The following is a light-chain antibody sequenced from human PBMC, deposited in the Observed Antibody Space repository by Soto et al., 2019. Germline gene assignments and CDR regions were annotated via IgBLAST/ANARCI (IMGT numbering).Light chain of an antibody. CDR1: QSINNW. J-gene: IGKJ2*01. V-gene: IGKV1-5*03. CDR3: QQYNSYPHT. CDR2: KAS. Sequence: GDRVTITCRASQSINNWLAWYQQRPGTAPKLLIYKASTLQTGVPSRFSGSASGTEFTLTISSLQPDDFATYYCQQYNSYPHTFGQGIKLEIK.